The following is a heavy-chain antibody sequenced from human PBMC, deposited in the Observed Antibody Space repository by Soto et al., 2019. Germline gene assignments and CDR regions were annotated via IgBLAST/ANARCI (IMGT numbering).Heavy chain of an antibody. D-gene: IGHD6-13*01. CDR2: IYYSGST. Sequence: SETLSLTCTVSGASISSYYWIWIRQPPGKGLEWIGYIYYSGSTNYNPSLKSRVTISVDTSKNQFSLKLSSVTAADTAVYYCARSYSSSWYKAWGQGTLVTVSS. J-gene: IGHJ5*02. CDR3: ARSYSSSWYKA. V-gene: IGHV4-59*01. CDR1: GASISSYY.